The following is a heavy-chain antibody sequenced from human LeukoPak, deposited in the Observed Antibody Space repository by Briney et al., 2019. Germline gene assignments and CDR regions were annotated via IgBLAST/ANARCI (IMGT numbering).Heavy chain of an antibody. V-gene: IGHV3-9*01. D-gene: IGHD5-24*01. Sequence: GGSLRLSCAASGFTFDDYAMHWVRQAPGKGLEWVSGISWNSGSIGYADSVKGRFTISRDNAKNSLYLQMNSLRAEDTAVYYCAKALLDGYSAGFDYWGQGTLVTVSS. J-gene: IGHJ4*02. CDR1: GFTFDDYA. CDR2: ISWNSGSI. CDR3: AKALLDGYSAGFDY.